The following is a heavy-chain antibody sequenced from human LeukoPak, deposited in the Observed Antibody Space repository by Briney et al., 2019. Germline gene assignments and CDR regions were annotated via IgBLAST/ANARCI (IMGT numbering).Heavy chain of an antibody. D-gene: IGHD4-17*01. V-gene: IGHV3-48*02. Sequence: PGGSLRLSCAASGFTFSSSAMSWVRQAPGKGLEWVSYISSGSSTKYYADSVKGRFTISRDNARNLVHLQMNSLRDEDTAVYYCASKLYGDLLDYWGQGTLVTVSS. CDR1: GFTFSSSA. J-gene: IGHJ4*02. CDR3: ASKLYGDLLDY. CDR2: ISSGSSTK.